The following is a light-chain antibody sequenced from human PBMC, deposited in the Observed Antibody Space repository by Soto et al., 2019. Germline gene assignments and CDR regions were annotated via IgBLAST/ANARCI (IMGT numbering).Light chain of an antibody. J-gene: IGKJ1*01. CDR1: HSVSNN. V-gene: IGKV3-15*01. Sequence: EVVMTQSPATLSVSPGERATLSCRASHSVSNNLAWYQQKLGQAPRLLIYDASARATGIPARFSGGGSGTEFTLTISSLQPEDFATYYCQQSYSTPWTFGQGTKVEIK. CDR2: DAS. CDR3: QQSYSTPWT.